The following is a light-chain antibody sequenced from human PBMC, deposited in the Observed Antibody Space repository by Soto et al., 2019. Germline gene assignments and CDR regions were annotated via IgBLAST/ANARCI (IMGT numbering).Light chain of an antibody. Sequence: DIQMTQSPSTLSASVGDRVTLTCRASQSVASWLAWYQQKPGKAPKLLIYKASFLESGVPSRFTGSGSGTEFTLTISSLQPDDSATYYCQQCNAYPYTVGQATKLEMK. J-gene: IGKJ2*01. V-gene: IGKV1-5*03. CDR2: KAS. CDR3: QQCNAYPYT. CDR1: QSVASW.